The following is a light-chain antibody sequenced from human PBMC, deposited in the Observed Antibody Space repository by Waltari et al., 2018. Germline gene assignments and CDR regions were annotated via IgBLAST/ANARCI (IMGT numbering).Light chain of an antibody. CDR2: AAS. CDR3: QQSYTNPLT. Sequence: DIQMTQFPSSLSASIGDRVTITCRASHTIYNYLNWYQQYPGKAPNLLIYAASSLQSGVPSRFSGSGSGTTFTLTITNLQPEDLATYYCQQSYTNPLTVGGGTNVEIK. J-gene: IGKJ4*01. V-gene: IGKV1-39*01. CDR1: HTIYNY.